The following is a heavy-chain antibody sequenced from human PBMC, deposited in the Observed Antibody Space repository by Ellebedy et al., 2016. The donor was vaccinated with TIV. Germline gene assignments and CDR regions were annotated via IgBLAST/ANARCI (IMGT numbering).Heavy chain of an antibody. D-gene: IGHD3-10*01. Sequence: MPSETLSLTCTVSGGSIFNYYWSWIRQPPGKGLEWIGYMYYSWSSSYNPSLKSRVTISADPSQNQIFLKLTSVSAADAAVYYCVPGDDDFGSGTYHLWGQGTLVTVSS. J-gene: IGHJ4*02. V-gene: IGHV4-59*01. CDR3: VPGDDDFGSGTYHL. CDR2: MYYSWSS. CDR1: GGSIFNYY.